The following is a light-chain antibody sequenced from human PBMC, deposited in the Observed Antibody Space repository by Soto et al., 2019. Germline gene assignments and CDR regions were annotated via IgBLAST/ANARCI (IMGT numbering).Light chain of an antibody. CDR2: GAS. V-gene: IGKV3-15*01. Sequence: EIVMTQSPATLSVSPGERATLSCRASQSVSSNLAWYQQKPGQAPRLLIYGASTRATGIPARFSGSGSGTDFTLTISSLQSEDFAVYYCQHGWTFGQGTKV. J-gene: IGKJ1*01. CDR1: QSVSSN. CDR3: QHGWT.